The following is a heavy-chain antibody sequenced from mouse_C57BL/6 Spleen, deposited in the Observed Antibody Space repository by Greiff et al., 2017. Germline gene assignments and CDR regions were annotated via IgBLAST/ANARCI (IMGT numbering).Heavy chain of an antibody. CDR3: ARGGNYGNYPWFAY. D-gene: IGHD2-1*01. CDR2: INPNNGGT. V-gene: IGHV1-18*01. J-gene: IGHJ3*01. CDR1: GYTFTDYN. Sequence: VQLKESGPELVKPGASVKIPCKASGYTFTDYNMDWVKQSHGKSLEWIGDINPNNGGTIYNQKFKGKATLTVDKSSRTAYMELRSLTSEDTAVYSGARGGNYGNYPWFAYWGQGTLVTVSA.